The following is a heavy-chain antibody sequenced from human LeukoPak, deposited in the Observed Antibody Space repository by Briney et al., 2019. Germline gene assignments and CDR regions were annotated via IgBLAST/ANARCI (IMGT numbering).Heavy chain of an antibody. CDR2: ISYDGSNK. CDR1: GFTFRSYG. V-gene: IGHV3-30*18. Sequence: GGSLRLSCAASGFTFRSYGMHWVRQAPGKGLEWVAVISYDGSNKYYGDSVKGRFTISRDNSKNTLYLQMNSLRAEDTAVYYCAKDGPSAELGYWGQGTLVTVSS. CDR3: AKDGPSAELGY. J-gene: IGHJ4*02.